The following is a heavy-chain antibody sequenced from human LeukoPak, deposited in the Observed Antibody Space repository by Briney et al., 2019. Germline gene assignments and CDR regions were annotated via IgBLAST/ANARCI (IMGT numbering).Heavy chain of an antibody. J-gene: IGHJ4*02. Sequence: SETLSLTCTVSGGSMSSHYWSWIRQPPGKGLEWIGDIYYSGSTNYNPSLNSRVTISLDTSKNQFSLNLRSVTAADTALYYCARAPAGCGGTCSFDYWGQGTLVTVSS. CDR2: IYYSGST. V-gene: IGHV4-59*11. CDR1: GGSMSSHY. D-gene: IGHD2-15*01. CDR3: ARAPAGCGGTCSFDY.